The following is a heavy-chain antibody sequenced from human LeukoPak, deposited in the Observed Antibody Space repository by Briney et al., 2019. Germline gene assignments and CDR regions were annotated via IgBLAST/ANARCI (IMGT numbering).Heavy chain of an antibody. CDR1: GFTFSSYW. CDR3: ARDKVVGTTYFDY. D-gene: IGHD1-26*01. CDR2: IKQDGSEK. Sequence: GGSLRLSCAASGFTFSSYWMSWVRQASGKGLEWVANIKQDGSEKYYVDSVKGRFTISRDNAKNSLYLQMNSLRAEDTAVYYCARDKVVGTTYFDYWGQGTLVTVSS. J-gene: IGHJ4*02. V-gene: IGHV3-7*01.